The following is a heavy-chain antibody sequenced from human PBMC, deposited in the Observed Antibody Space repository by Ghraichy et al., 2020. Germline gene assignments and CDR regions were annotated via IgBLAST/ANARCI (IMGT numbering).Heavy chain of an antibody. CDR3: ARDYGDYVPVY. CDR2: ISSSSSYI. CDR1: GFTFSSYS. D-gene: IGHD4-17*01. J-gene: IGHJ4*02. V-gene: IGHV3-21*01. Sequence: GESLNISCVASGFTFSSYSMNWVRQAPGKGLEWVSSISSSSSYIYYADSVKGRFTISRDNAKNSLYLQMNSLRAEDTAVYYCARDYGDYVPVYWGQGTLVTVSS.